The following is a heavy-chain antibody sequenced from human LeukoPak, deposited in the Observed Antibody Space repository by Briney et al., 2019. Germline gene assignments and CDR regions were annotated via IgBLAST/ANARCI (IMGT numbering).Heavy chain of an antibody. D-gene: IGHD1-26*01. J-gene: IGHJ4*02. CDR3: ARDPYSGSLPFDY. Sequence: ASVNVSCKASGYTFTSYGISWVGQAPGQGLEGMGWISAYKGNTNYAQKLQGRVNMTTGTSTSTAYMELRSPGSDDTAAYYCARDPYSGSLPFDYWGQGTLVTVSS. CDR1: GYTFTSYG. CDR2: ISAYKGNT. V-gene: IGHV1-18*01.